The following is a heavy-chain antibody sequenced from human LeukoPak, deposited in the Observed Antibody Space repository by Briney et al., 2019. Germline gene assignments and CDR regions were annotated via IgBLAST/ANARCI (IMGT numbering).Heavy chain of an antibody. CDR1: GFTFSSYA. Sequence: PGGSLRLSCAASGFTFSSYAMSWVRQAPGKGLEWVSAISGSGGSTYYADSVKGRLTISRDNAKNSLYLQTNSLRAEDTALYYCAKDIFTGIAAAGAIDYWGQGTLVTVSS. D-gene: IGHD6-13*01. CDR2: ISGSGGST. CDR3: AKDIFTGIAAAGAIDY. V-gene: IGHV3-23*01. J-gene: IGHJ4*02.